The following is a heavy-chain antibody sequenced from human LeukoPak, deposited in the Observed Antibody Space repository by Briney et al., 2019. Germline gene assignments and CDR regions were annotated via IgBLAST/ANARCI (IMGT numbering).Heavy chain of an antibody. V-gene: IGHV5-51*01. CDR1: GYSFTSYW. Sequence: GESLKISCKGSGYSFTSYWIGWVRQMPGKGLEWMGIIYPGDSDTRYSPSFQGQVTTSADKSISTAYLQWSSLKASDTAMYYCARIYCGGDCYSGAFDIWGQGTMVTVSS. J-gene: IGHJ3*02. D-gene: IGHD2-21*02. CDR3: ARIYCGGDCYSGAFDI. CDR2: IYPGDSDT.